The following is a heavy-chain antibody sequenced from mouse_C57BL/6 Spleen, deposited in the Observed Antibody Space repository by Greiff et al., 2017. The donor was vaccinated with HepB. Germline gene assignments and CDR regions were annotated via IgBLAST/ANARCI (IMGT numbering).Heavy chain of an antibody. Sequence: QVQLQQSGPELVKPGASVKISCKASGYAFSSSWMHWVKQRPGQGLEWIGEIDPSDSYTNYNQKFKGKSTLTVDKSSSTAYMQLSSLTSEDSAVYYCARSYYGSSSFAYWGQGTLVTVSA. CDR1: GYAFSSSW. CDR2: IDPSDSYT. D-gene: IGHD1-1*01. J-gene: IGHJ3*01. V-gene: IGHV1-69*01. CDR3: ARSYYGSSSFAY.